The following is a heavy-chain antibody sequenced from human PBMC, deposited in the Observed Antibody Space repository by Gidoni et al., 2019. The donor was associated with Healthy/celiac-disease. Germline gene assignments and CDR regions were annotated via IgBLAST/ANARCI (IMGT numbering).Heavy chain of an antibody. CDR1: GFTFSRDG. CDR2: IKQDGSEK. Sequence: EVQLVESGGGVVQPGGSLRLACAAAGFTFSRDGMSWVRQAPGKGLEWVANIKQDGSEKYYVDSVKGRFTISRDNAKNSLYLQMNSLRAEDTAVYYCARDGGWLQPLGYYFDYWGQGTLVTVSS. V-gene: IGHV3-7*04. CDR3: ARDGGWLQPLGYYFDY. J-gene: IGHJ4*02. D-gene: IGHD3-16*01.